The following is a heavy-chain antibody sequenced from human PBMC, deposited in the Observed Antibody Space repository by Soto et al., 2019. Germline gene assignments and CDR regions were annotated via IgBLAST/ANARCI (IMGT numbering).Heavy chain of an antibody. CDR2: IFPDDSDT. CDR3: FRGGVTSRTFNY. CDR1: GYIIKNYW. V-gene: IGHV5-51*01. Sequence: GESLKISCKASGYIIKNYWIGWVRQMPGQGLEWMGIIFPDDSDTRYSPSFQGHVTISVDKSISTAYVQWSSLKASDSAIYYCFRGGVTSRTFNYWGQGTLVTVS. D-gene: IGHD3-16*01. J-gene: IGHJ4*02.